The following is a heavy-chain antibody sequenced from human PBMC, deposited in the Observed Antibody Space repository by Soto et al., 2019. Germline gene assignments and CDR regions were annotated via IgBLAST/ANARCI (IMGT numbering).Heavy chain of an antibody. J-gene: IGHJ4*02. CDR1: GFTFDDYA. CDR3: AKAAGSDYYPVDY. V-gene: IGHV3-43D*04. CDR2: ISWDGGST. Sequence: HPGGSLRLSCAASGFTFDDYAMHWVRQAPGKGLEWVSLISWDGGSTYYADSVKGRFTISRDNSKNSLYLQMNSLRAEATAVYYCAKAAGSDYYPVDYWGQGTLVTVSS. D-gene: IGHD3-22*01.